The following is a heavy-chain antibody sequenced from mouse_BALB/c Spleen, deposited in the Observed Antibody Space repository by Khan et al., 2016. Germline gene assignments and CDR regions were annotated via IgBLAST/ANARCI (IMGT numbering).Heavy chain of an antibody. CDR1: GFSLSRYS. CDR2: IWGGGST. CDR3: ARDSPYYCSDAMEY. Sequence: VELVESGPGLVAPSQSLSITCTVSGFSLSRYSVHWVRQPPGKGLEWLGMIWGGGSTDYNSALKSRLSISKDNSKSQVFLKMNSLQTDDTAMYXCARDSPYYCSDAMEYLCQGGSVTVSS. V-gene: IGHV2-6-4*01. D-gene: IGHD2-10*01. J-gene: IGHJ4*01.